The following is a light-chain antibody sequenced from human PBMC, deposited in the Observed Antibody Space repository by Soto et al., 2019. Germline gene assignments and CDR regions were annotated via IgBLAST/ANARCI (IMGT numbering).Light chain of an antibody. V-gene: IGLV2-14*01. CDR2: DVS. CDR3: SSYTSSSTPLV. CDR1: SSDVGGYNY. J-gene: IGLJ1*01. Sequence: QSALTQPASVSGSPGQSITISCTGTSSDVGGYNYVSWYQQHPGKAPKLMIYDVSNRPSGVSNRFSGSKSGNTASLTISGLQAEDAADYYCSSYTSSSTPLVFGTGTKVTVL.